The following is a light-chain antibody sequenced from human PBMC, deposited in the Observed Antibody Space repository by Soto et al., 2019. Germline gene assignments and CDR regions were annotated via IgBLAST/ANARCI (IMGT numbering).Light chain of an antibody. CDR3: NSHTSGDFRV. CDR1: SSDVGRYNR. J-gene: IGLJ1*01. Sequence: QSALTQPASVSGSPGQSITISCTGTSSDVGRYNRVSWYQHHPGKAPKLIISEVSNRPSGVSNRFSGSKSGYTASLTISALQAEDEADYYCNSHTSGDFRVFGTGTKVTVL. CDR2: EVS. V-gene: IGLV2-14*01.